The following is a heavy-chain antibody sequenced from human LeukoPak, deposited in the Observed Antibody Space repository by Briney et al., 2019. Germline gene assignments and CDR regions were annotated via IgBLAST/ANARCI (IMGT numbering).Heavy chain of an antibody. CDR1: GFTFRGYA. J-gene: IGHJ4*02. CDR3: AKPFCNGGVCYVNFFDY. V-gene: IGHV3-23*01. Sequence: GGSLRLSCAASGFTFRGYAMSWVRQAPGKGLQWVSAISGGGDTTYYADSVKGRFTISRDNPKNTVYLQMTSLRAEDSAVYYCAKPFCNGGVCYVNFFDYWGQGTQLTVSS. D-gene: IGHD2-8*02. CDR2: ISGGGDTT.